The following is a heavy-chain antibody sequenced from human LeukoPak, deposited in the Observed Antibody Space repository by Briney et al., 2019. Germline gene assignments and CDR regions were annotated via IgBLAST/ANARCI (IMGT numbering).Heavy chain of an antibody. J-gene: IGHJ4*02. Sequence: SVKVSCKASGGTFSSYAISWVRQAPGQGLEWMGGIIPIFGTANYAQKFQGRVTITADESTSTAYMELSRLRSDDTAVYYCARVTALWLLLRRGYYFDYWGQGTLVTVSS. CDR1: GGTFSSYA. V-gene: IGHV1-69*01. CDR2: IIPIFGTA. CDR3: ARVTALWLLLRRGYYFDY. D-gene: IGHD3-22*01.